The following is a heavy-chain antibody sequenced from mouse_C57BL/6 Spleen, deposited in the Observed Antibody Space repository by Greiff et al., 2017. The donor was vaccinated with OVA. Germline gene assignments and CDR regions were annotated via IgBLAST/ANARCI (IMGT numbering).Heavy chain of an antibody. J-gene: IGHJ1*03. CDR1: GYTFTSYW. V-gene: IGHV1-52*01. CDR2: IDPSDSAT. Sequence: VQLQQPGAELVRPGSSVKLSCKASGYTFTSYWLHWVKQRPIQGLEWIGNIDPSDSATHSNQQLKDTATLTVAKSSSTAYIPLTSLTSEDSAVYDGARQYCGSIRGWYFGVWGTGTTVTVSS. D-gene: IGHD1-1*01. CDR3: ARQYCGSIRGWYFGV.